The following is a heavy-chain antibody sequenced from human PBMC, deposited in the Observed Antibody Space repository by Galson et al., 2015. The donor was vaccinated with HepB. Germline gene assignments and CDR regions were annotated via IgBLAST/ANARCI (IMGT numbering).Heavy chain of an antibody. V-gene: IGHV3-23*01. J-gene: IGHJ4*02. D-gene: IGHD3-3*01. Sequence: SLRLSCAASGSTFSSYAMSWVRQAPGKGLEWVSAISGSGGSTYYADSVKGRFTISRDNSKNTLYLQMNSLRAEDTAVYYCAKAQDTYYDFWSGYYGYFDYWGQGTLVTVSS. CDR3: AKAQDTYYDFWSGYYGYFDY. CDR2: ISGSGGST. CDR1: GSTFSSYA.